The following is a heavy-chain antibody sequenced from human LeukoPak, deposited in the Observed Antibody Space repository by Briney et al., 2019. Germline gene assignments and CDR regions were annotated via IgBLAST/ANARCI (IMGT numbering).Heavy chain of an antibody. V-gene: IGHV3-23*01. D-gene: IGHD6-19*01. CDR1: GFTFSSYA. CDR2: ISGTCSST. J-gene: IGHJ4*02. Sequence: GGSLRLSCAASGFTFSSYAMGWVRQAPAKGLERVSTISGTCSSTYYADSVKGRFTISTDSSKNTLYLQMNSLRAEDTAVYYCAARPPRAVAGPFDYWGQGTLVTVSS. CDR3: AARPPRAVAGPFDY.